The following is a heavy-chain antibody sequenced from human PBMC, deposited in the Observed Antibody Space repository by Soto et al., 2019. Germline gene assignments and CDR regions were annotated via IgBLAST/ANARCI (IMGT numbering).Heavy chain of an antibody. Sequence: QLQLLESGPGLVKASETLSLTCSVSGGSISTSRSYWAWIRQPPGKGLEWLANIFYSGSTFYNPSLASRASVSGDTSKNEFSLKLRSVTAADTAVYYCARQPTTGDTDLWFDPWGQGTLVTVSS. J-gene: IGHJ5*02. CDR1: GGSISTSRSY. CDR2: IFYSGST. D-gene: IGHD2-21*01. V-gene: IGHV4-39*01. CDR3: ARQPTTGDTDLWFDP.